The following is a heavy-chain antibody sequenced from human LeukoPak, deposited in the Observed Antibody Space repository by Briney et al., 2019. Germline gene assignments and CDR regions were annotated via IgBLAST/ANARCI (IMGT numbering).Heavy chain of an antibody. CDR1: GFTFSSYG. D-gene: IGHD2-15*01. V-gene: IGHV3-30*02. CDR2: IRYDGTNK. J-gene: IGHJ4*02. CDR3: ARYYRLDY. Sequence: PGGSLRLSCAASGFTFSSYGMHWVRQAPGKGLEWVAFIRYDGTNKYYADSVRGRFTISRDNSKNTLYLQTNSLRAEDTAVYYCARYYRLDYWGQGTLVTVSS.